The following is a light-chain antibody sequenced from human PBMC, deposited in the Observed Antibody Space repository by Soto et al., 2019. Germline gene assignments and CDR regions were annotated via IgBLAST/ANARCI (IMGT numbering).Light chain of an antibody. J-gene: IGKJ4*01. CDR3: QQYNNWPLT. Sequence: EIVMTQSPATLSVSPGERATLSCRASQSVNNNLAWYQQKPGQAPRLPIYGASARATGIPARFSGSGSGTEFTLTVSSLQSEDFAVYYSQQYNNWPLTFGGGTKVEIK. CDR1: QSVNNN. V-gene: IGKV3-15*01. CDR2: GAS.